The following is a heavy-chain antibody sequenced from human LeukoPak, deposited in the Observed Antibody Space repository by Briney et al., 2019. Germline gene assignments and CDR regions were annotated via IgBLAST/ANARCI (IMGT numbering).Heavy chain of an antibody. CDR1: GGSISGYY. J-gene: IGHJ4*02. Sequence: SETLSLTCTVSGGSISGYYWSWIRQPPGKGLEWIGSIYYSGTTNYNPSLKSRVTFSVDTSKNQFSLKLSSVTAADTAAYYCARGMMATIIPFDYWGQGTLVTVSS. D-gene: IGHD5-24*01. V-gene: IGHV4-59*01. CDR3: ARGMMATIIPFDY. CDR2: IYYSGTT.